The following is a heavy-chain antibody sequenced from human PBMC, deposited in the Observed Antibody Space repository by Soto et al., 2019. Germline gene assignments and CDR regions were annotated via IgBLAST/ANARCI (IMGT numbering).Heavy chain of an antibody. J-gene: IGHJ3*02. CDR1: GYSFSGYD. CDR3: AGGSGAALYGEDALDI. CDR2: VSTSIRST. D-gene: IGHD3-10*01. V-gene: IGHV1-18*04. Sequence: QGKLVQSGPEVKKPGASVKVSCTAPGYSFSGYDITWVRQAPRQGLDWLGWVSTSIRSTMSAEKLQGRLTMTTDTSTTTVYREVGGLTADDTAVYYCAGGSGAALYGEDALDIWGQGTMVSVSS.